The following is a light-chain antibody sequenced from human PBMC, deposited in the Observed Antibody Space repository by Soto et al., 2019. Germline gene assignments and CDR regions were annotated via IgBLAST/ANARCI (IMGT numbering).Light chain of an antibody. CDR2: SAS. CDR1: QSITRY. J-gene: IGKJ1*01. CDR3: QQSYSTPVT. V-gene: IGKV1-39*01. Sequence: DIQMTQSPSSLSASVGDRVTITCRASQSITRYLHWYQQKPGEAPKLLIYSASSLQSGVPSRFSGSGSGTDFTLTITTLRPEDFATYYCQQSYSTPVTFGQGTKVDIK.